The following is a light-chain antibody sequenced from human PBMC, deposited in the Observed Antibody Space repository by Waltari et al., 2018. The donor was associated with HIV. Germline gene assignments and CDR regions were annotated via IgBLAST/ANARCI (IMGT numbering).Light chain of an antibody. J-gene: IGLJ1*01. V-gene: IGLV1-40*01. Sequence: QSVLTPAPSVSGAPGQRVTIHCTGSSSNIGANFDVHWYQLLPGSSPKLLIFANSNRPSGVPDRFSGSKSGTSASLAITGLHPEDEAEYYCQSFDSSLNAYVFGTGTTVIVL. CDR2: ANS. CDR1: SSNIGANFD. CDR3: QSFDSSLNAYV.